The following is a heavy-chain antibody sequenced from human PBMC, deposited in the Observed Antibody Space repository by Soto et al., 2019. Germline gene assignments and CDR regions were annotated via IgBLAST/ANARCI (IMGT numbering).Heavy chain of an antibody. CDR1: GFTFSSYA. CDR3: AKSGAARPNGYYYYYYMDV. Sequence: GGSLRLSCAASGFTFSSYAMSWVRQAPGKGLEWVSAISGSGGSTYYADSVKGRFTISRDNSKNTLYLQMNSLRAEDTAVYYCAKSGAARPNGYYYYYYMDVWGKGTTVTVSS. V-gene: IGHV3-23*01. CDR2: ISGSGGST. J-gene: IGHJ6*03. D-gene: IGHD6-6*01.